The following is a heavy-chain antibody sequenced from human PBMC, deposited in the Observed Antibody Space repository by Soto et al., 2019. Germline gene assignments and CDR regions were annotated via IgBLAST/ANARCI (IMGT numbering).Heavy chain of an antibody. D-gene: IGHD3-22*01. CDR1: GYSFTSYW. J-gene: IGHJ4*02. V-gene: IGHV5-51*01. CDR3: ARLEEGDSSGYYYRYFDY. Sequence: PGESLKISCKGSGYSFTSYWIGWVRQMPGKGLEWMGIIYPGDSDTRYSPSFQGQVTISADKSISTAYLQWSSLKASDTAMYYCARLEEGDSSGYYYRYFDYWGQGTLVTVSS. CDR2: IYPGDSDT.